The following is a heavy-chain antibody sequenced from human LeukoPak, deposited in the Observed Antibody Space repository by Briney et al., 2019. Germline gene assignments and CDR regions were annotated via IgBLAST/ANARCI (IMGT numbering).Heavy chain of an antibody. J-gene: IGHJ2*01. Sequence: ASVKVSCKASGYTFTGYYMHWVRQAPGQGLEWMGWMNPNSGNTGSAQNFQGRVTMTRDTSISTAYMELSSLRSEDTAVYYCARRRGYSHHPDDWYFDFWGRGTLVTVSS. V-gene: IGHV1-8*02. D-gene: IGHD5-18*01. CDR3: ARRRGYSHHPDDWYFDF. CDR2: MNPNSGNT. CDR1: GYTFTGYY.